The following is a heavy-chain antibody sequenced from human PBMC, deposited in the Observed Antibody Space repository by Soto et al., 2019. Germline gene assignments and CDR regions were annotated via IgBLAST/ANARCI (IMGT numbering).Heavy chain of an antibody. CDR1: GFTFSNYD. CDR2: ITTAGDT. J-gene: IGHJ6*02. V-gene: IGHV3-13*01. Sequence: PGGSLRLSCVASGFTFSNYDMHWVRQVTGKGLEWVSGITTAGDTYYAGSVKGRFTISREKAKNSLYLQMNSLSAGDTAVYYCARELHGGSYGMDVWGQGTTVTVSS. CDR3: ARELHGGSYGMDV.